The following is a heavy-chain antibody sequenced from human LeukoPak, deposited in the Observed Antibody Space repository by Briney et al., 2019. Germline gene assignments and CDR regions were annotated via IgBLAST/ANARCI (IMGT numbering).Heavy chain of an antibody. D-gene: IGHD3-22*01. Sequence: SETLSLTCTVSGGSISSYYWSWIRQPPGKGLEWIGYIYYSGSTNYNPSLKSRVTISVDTSKNQFSLKLSSVTAADTAVYYCARTPPITTYAFDIWGQGTMVTVSS. CDR3: ARTPPITTYAFDI. CDR1: GGSISSYY. CDR2: IYYSGST. V-gene: IGHV4-59*01. J-gene: IGHJ3*02.